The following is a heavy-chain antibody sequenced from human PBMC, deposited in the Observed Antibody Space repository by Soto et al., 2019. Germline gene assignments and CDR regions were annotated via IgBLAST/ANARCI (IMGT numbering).Heavy chain of an antibody. J-gene: IGHJ4*02. CDR3: ARGSEYRSSYQPEYYFDY. V-gene: IGHV1-69*02. CDR1: GGTFSSYT. CDR2: IIPILGIA. Sequence: QVQLVQSGAEVKKPGSSVKVSCKASGGTFSSYTISWVRQAPGQGLEWMGRIIPILGIANYAQKFQGRVTITADKSTSTAYMELSSLRSEDTAVYYCARGSEYRSSYQPEYYFDYWGQGTLVTVSS. D-gene: IGHD6-6*01.